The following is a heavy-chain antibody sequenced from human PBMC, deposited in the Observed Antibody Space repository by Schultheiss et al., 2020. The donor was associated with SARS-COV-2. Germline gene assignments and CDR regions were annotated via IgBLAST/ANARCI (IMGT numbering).Heavy chain of an antibody. CDR2: IYHSVTT. Sequence: SETLSLTCTVSGGSISSAAYYWGWIRQSPRMGLQWLGSIYHSVTTYYNPSLKSRVTISVDTSRNQFSLKLRSESAADTAVYYCGAVIGGNFFDYWGQGALVTVSS. CDR1: GGSISSAAYY. D-gene: IGHD2-21*01. J-gene: IGHJ4*02. V-gene: IGHV4-39*01. CDR3: GAVIGGNFFDY.